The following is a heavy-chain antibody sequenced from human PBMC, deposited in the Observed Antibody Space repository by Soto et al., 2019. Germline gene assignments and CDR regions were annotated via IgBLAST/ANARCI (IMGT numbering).Heavy chain of an antibody. CDR2: VNWNGGST. V-gene: IGHV3-20*04. Sequence: VQLGESGGGVLRPGGSLRLSCAASGFTFDDYGMSWARQAPGKGLEWVSGVNWNGGSTGYADSVKGRFTISRDNAKNSLYLQMNSLRAEDTAFYYCVRGASLNFDYWGQGTLVTVSS. CDR3: VRGASLNFDY. CDR1: GFTFDDYG. J-gene: IGHJ4*02. D-gene: IGHD1-26*01.